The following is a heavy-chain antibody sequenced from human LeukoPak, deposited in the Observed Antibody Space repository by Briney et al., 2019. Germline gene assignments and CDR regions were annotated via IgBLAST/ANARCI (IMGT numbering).Heavy chain of an antibody. CDR2: ISRISTAI. CDR3: ARDGYNWADL. J-gene: IGHJ5*02. Sequence: GGSLRLSCAASGFTFDYFAMSWVRQTPGKGLEWIAYISRISTAIQYADSVKGRFTISRDNGENSLFLQMNSLRVEDTALYYCARDGYNWADLRGQETLVTVSS. CDR1: GFTFDYFA. V-gene: IGHV3-48*01. D-gene: IGHD5-24*01.